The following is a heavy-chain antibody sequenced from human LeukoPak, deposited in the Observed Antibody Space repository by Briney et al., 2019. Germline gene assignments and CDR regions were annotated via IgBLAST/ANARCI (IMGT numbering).Heavy chain of an antibody. CDR3: TKEVGGAFDI. CDR1: GFTFDDYA. V-gene: IGHV3-9*01. CDR2: ISWNSDTI. Sequence: PGRSLRLSCAASGFTFDDYAMHWVRQAPGKGLEWVSGISWNSDTIGYADSVKGRFTISRDNAKNSLHLQMNRLRAEDTALYYCTKEVGGAFDIWGQGTLVTVSS. J-gene: IGHJ3*02.